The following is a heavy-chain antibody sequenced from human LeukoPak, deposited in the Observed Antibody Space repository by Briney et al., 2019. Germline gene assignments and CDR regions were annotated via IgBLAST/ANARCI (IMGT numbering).Heavy chain of an antibody. Sequence: GGSLRLSCAASGFTFSSYNMNWVRQAPGKGLEWGSSISSSSDYIYYADSVKGRFTISRDNAKNSLYLQMKSLRAEDTAVYYCARGKTSQNIVTRKTYNWFDPWGQGTLVTVSS. CDR1: GFTFSSYN. V-gene: IGHV3-21*01. CDR3: ARGKTSQNIVTRKTYNWFDP. CDR2: ISSSSDYI. J-gene: IGHJ5*02. D-gene: IGHD2/OR15-2a*01.